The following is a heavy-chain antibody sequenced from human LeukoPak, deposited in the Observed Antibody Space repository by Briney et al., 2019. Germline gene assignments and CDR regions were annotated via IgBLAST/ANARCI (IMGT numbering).Heavy chain of an antibody. Sequence: SETLSLTCTVSGGSISSGGYYWSWIRQHPGKGLEWIGYIYYSGSTYYNPSLKSRVTISVDTSKNQFSLKLSSVTAADTAVYYCAGHWPGIAANRDYWGQGTLVTVSS. CDR2: IYYSGST. CDR3: AGHWPGIAANRDY. D-gene: IGHD6-13*01. J-gene: IGHJ4*02. V-gene: IGHV4-31*03. CDR1: GGSISSGGYY.